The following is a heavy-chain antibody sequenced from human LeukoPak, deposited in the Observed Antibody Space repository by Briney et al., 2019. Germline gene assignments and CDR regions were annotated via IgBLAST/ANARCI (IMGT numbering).Heavy chain of an antibody. Sequence: GGFLRLSCAASGFTVSSNYMSWVRQAPGKGLEWVSVIYSGGSTYYADSVKGRFTISRDNSKNTLYLQMNSLRAEDTAVYYCARAGIARRNYFDYWGQGTLVTVSS. CDR3: ARAGIARRNYFDY. CDR1: GFTVSSNY. CDR2: IYSGGST. V-gene: IGHV3-53*01. D-gene: IGHD1-14*01. J-gene: IGHJ4*02.